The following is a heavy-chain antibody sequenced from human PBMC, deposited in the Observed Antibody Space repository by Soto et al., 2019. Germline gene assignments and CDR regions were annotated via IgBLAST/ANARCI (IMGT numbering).Heavy chain of an antibody. CDR2: IYYSGSTST. Sequence: SETLSLTCTVSGGSISSYYWSWIRQPPGKGLEWIGFIYYSGSTSTNYNPSLKSRVTISVDTSKNQFSLKLSSVTAADTAVYYCARVSAAAGTRKFDYWGQGTLVTVSS. CDR1: GGSISSYY. V-gene: IGHV4-59*12. J-gene: IGHJ4*02. D-gene: IGHD6-13*01. CDR3: ARVSAAAGTRKFDY.